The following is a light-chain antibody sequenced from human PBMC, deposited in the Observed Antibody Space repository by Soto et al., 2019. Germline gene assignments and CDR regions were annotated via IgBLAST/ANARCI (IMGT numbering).Light chain of an antibody. Sequence: DIRMTQSQSSVSASVGDRVSITCGASQGISSWLAWYQQKPGRAPKLLIYTGSSLQSGVPSRFSGTGSGTDFTLTISSLQPEDVATYYCQQANSFPLTFGGGTKVEIK. J-gene: IGKJ4*01. V-gene: IGKV1-12*01. CDR3: QQANSFPLT. CDR1: QGISSW. CDR2: TGS.